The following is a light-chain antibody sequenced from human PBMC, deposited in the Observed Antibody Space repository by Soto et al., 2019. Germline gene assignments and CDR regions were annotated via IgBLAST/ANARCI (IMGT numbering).Light chain of an antibody. CDR2: GNN. V-gene: IGLV1-40*01. J-gene: IGLJ2*01. CDR1: GSNIGAAYD. Sequence: QSVLTQPPSVSGAPGQRVTISCTGSGSNIGAAYDVQWYQQFPGTAPKLLIYGNNNRPSGVPDRFSGSKSGTSASLAITGLQAEDEADYYCQSYDSSLSGSVFGGGTKLTVL. CDR3: QSYDSSLSGSV.